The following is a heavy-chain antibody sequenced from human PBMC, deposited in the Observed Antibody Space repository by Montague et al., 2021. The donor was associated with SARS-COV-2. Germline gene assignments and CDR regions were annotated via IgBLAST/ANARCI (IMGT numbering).Heavy chain of an antibody. Sequence: TLSLTCTVSDGSINTDTYFWSWIRQPAGKGLEWIGRIWTSGTTKYNPTLKSRVTMSMDTSKKQFSLKLTSVNVADTAVYYCTRGAPGYWGQGTLVTVSS. CDR1: DGSINTDTYF. CDR2: IWTSGTT. V-gene: IGHV4-61*02. J-gene: IGHJ4*02. CDR3: TRGAPGY.